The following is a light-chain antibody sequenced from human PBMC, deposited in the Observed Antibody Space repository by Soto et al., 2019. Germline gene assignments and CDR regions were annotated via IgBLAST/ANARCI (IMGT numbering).Light chain of an antibody. V-gene: IGKV1-5*01. CDR2: DAS. CDR3: QQYNSDSRT. Sequence: DIQMTQSPSTLSASVGDRVTITCRASQSISNWLAWYQQKPGNAPKLLIFDASNLESGVPSRFSGSGYGTEFTLTINSLQPDDFATYYCQQYNSDSRTFGQGTELDIK. J-gene: IGKJ1*01. CDR1: QSISNW.